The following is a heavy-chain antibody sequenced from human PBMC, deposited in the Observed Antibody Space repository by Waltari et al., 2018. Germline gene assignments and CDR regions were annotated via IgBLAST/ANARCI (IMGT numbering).Heavy chain of an antibody. V-gene: IGHV3-7*01. CDR3: ARDSPSIAAADPFDY. D-gene: IGHD6-13*01. CDR2: IKQDGSEK. J-gene: IGHJ4*02. CDR1: GFTFSSYW. Sequence: EVQLVESGGGLVQPGGSLRLSCAASGFTFSSYWMSWVRQAPGKGLEWVANIKQDGSEKYYVDSVKGRFTISRDNAKNSLYLQMNSLRAEDTAVYYCARDSPSIAAADPFDYWGQGTLVTVPS.